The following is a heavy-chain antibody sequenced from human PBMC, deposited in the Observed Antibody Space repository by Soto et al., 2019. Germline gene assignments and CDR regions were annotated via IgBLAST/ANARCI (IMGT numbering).Heavy chain of an antibody. CDR3: AKEMSVEYSGTYAF. V-gene: IGHV3-23*01. Sequence: EVQLLESGGGLVQPGGSLRLSCAASGFSFSSYAMNWVRQAPGRGLEWVSAIGGSGANTYYPDSVKGRFTVSRDNSNNTLFLQMNSLRAEDTAIYYCAKEMSVEYSGTYAFWGQGTLVTVSS. CDR2: IGGSGANT. D-gene: IGHD1-26*01. J-gene: IGHJ4*02. CDR1: GFSFSSYA.